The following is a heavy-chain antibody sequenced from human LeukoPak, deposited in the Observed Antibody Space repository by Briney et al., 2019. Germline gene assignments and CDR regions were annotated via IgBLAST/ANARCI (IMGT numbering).Heavy chain of an antibody. V-gene: IGHV3-53*01. CDR3: ARASGGYYDSSGSFDY. CDR1: GFTVSSNY. D-gene: IGHD3-22*01. Sequence: GGSLRLSCAASGFTVSSNYMSWVRQAPGKGLEWVSGIHSGDSTYYADSVKGRITISRDNSRNMLYLQMNSLRAEDTAVYHCARASGGYYDSSGSFDYWGQGTLVTVSS. CDR2: IHSGDST. J-gene: IGHJ4*02.